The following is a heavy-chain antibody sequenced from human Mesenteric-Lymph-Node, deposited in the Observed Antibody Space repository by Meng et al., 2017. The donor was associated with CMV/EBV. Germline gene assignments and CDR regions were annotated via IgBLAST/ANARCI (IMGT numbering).Heavy chain of an antibody. CDR2: IKQDGSEK. J-gene: IGHJ4*02. D-gene: IGHD4-17*01. CDR1: GITFSNYW. V-gene: IGHV3-7*01. CDR3: ASEDYVVE. Sequence: GGSLRLSCAASGITFSNYWMHWVRQAPGKGLEWVANIKQDGSEKYYVDSVKGRFTISRDNAKNSLYLQMNSLRAEDTAVYYCASEDYVVEWGQGTLVTVSS.